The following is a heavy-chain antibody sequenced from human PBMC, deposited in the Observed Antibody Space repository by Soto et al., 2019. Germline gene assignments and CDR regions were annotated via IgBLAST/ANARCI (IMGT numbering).Heavy chain of an antibody. V-gene: IGHV4-38-2*02. CDR3: AREEVEMATRDAFDI. J-gene: IGHJ3*02. CDR1: GYSISSGYY. Sequence: ETLSLTCAVSGYSISSGYYWGWIRQPPGKGLEWIGSIYHSGSTYYNPSLKSRVTISVDTSKNQFSLKLSSVTAADTAVYYCAREEVEMATRDAFDIRGQGTMVTVSS. CDR2: IYHSGST. D-gene: IGHD5-12*01.